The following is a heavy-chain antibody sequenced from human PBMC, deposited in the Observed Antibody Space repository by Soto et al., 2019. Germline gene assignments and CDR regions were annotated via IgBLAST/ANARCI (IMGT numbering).Heavy chain of an antibody. CDR3: TRDFTWSEVY. CDR2: ISASSSSI. Sequence: GSLRLACAAAGFTYINYAMNCFRQAPEKGLEWVAYISASSSSIYYADSVKGRFTISRDNAKNSLYLQMNSLRDEDTAVYYCTRDFTWSEVYWGQGVQVTVSS. D-gene: IGHD3-3*01. J-gene: IGHJ4*02. V-gene: IGHV3-48*02. CDR1: GFTYINYA.